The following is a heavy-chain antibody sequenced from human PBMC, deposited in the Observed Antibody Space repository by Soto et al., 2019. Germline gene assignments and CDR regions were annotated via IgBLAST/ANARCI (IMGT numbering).Heavy chain of an antibody. CDR1: GYSFTSYW. CDR2: IDPSDSYT. Sequence: EVQLVQSGAEVKKPGESLRISCKGSGYSFTSYWISWVRQMPGKGLEWMGRIDPSDSYTNYSPSFQGHVTISADKSISTAYLQWSSRKASDTAMYYCASHTMYSSGWYSEINDAFDIWGQGTMVTVSS. J-gene: IGHJ3*02. V-gene: IGHV5-10-1*03. D-gene: IGHD6-19*01. CDR3: ASHTMYSSGWYSEINDAFDI.